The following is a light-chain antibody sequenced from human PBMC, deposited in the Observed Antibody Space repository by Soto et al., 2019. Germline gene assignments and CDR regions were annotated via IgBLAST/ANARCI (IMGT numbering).Light chain of an antibody. Sequence: QPVLTQPPSVSAAPGQKVTISCSGTTANIGSNYVSWYLQIPGTAPQLLIYENNKRPSGIPDRFSGSKSGTSATLDITGLQTGDEADYYCGTWDSNLRVGVFGGGTQLTVL. CDR2: ENN. CDR3: GTWDSNLRVGV. CDR1: TANIGSNY. V-gene: IGLV1-51*01. J-gene: IGLJ2*01.